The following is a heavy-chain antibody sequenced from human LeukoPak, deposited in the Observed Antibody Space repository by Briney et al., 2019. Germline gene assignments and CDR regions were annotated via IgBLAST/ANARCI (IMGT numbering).Heavy chain of an antibody. CDR2: INTNTGNP. Sequence: ASVKVSCKASGYTFTSYAMNWVRQAPGQGLEWMGWINTNTGNPTYAQGFTGRFVFSLDTSVSTAYLQISSLKAEDTAVYYCXXXXAARDYYYYYMDVWGKGTTVTVSS. CDR1: GYTFTSYA. V-gene: IGHV7-4-1*02. CDR3: XXXXAARDYYYYYMDV. J-gene: IGHJ6*03. D-gene: IGHD6-6*01.